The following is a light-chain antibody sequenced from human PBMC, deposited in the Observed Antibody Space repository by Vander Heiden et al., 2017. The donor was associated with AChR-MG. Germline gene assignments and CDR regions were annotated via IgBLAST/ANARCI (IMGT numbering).Light chain of an antibody. V-gene: IGLV2-14*01. CDR3: SSYTSSSNWV. CDR2: DVS. CDR1: SSDVGGYNY. J-gene: IGLJ3*02. Sequence: QSAPTQPASVSGSPGQSITISCTGTSSDVGGYNYGSWYQQHPGKAPKLMIYDVSKRPSGVSNRFSGSKSGNTASLTISGLQAEDEADYYCSSYTSSSNWVFGGGTKLTVL.